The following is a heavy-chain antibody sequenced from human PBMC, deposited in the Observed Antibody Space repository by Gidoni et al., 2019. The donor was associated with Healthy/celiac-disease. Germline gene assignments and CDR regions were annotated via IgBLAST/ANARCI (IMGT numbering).Heavy chain of an antibody. D-gene: IGHD2-2*01. Sequence: QVQLVESGGGVVQPGRSLRLSCAASGFTFSSYGMHWVRQAPGKGLEWVAVIWYDGSNKYYADSVKGRFTISRDNSKNTLYLQMNSLRAEDTAVYYCAREATRRGYCSSTSCYDLNAFDIWGQGTMVTVSS. J-gene: IGHJ3*02. CDR2: IWYDGSNK. V-gene: IGHV3-33*01. CDR1: GFTFSSYG. CDR3: AREATRRGYCSSTSCYDLNAFDI.